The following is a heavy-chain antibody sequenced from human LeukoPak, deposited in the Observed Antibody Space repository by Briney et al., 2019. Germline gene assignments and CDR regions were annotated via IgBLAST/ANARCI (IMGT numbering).Heavy chain of an antibody. CDR2: IKPDGSEK. D-gene: IGHD3-22*01. CDR1: GFTFTTYW. Sequence: SGGSLRLSCAASGFTFTTYWMSWIRQTPGKGLEWVAKIKPDGSEKSYVDSVKGRLTISRDNAKNSVFLQMDSLRVEDTALYYCARGQLADSYWGQGALVTVSS. CDR3: ARGQLADSY. V-gene: IGHV3-7*01. J-gene: IGHJ4*02.